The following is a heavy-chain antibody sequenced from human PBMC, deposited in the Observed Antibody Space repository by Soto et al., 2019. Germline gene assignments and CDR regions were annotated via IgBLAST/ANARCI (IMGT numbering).Heavy chain of an antibody. J-gene: IGHJ5*02. D-gene: IGHD6-13*01. Sequence: SETLSLTCAVSGGSISSGGYSWSWIRQPPGKGLEWIGYIYHSGSTYYNPSLKSRVTISVDRSKNQFSLKLSSVTAADTAVYYCARDGSSWTGGWFDPWGQGXLVTVYS. CDR3: ARDGSSWTGGWFDP. CDR1: GGSISSGGYS. CDR2: IYHSGST. V-gene: IGHV4-30-2*01.